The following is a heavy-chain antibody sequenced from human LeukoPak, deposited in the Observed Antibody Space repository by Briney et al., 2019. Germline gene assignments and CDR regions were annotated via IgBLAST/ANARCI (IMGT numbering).Heavy chain of an antibody. V-gene: IGHV3-7*01. J-gene: IGHJ4*02. D-gene: IGHD4-4*01. CDR3: AREHPMTRGAYDYSNYNFDY. CDR2: IKQDGSEK. Sequence: GGSLRLSCAASGLTFSSYWMSWVRQAPGKGLEWVANIKQDGSEKYYVDSVKGRFTISRDNAKNSLYLQMNSLRAEDTAVYYCAREHPMTRGAYDYSNYNFDYWGQGTLVTVSS. CDR1: GLTFSSYW.